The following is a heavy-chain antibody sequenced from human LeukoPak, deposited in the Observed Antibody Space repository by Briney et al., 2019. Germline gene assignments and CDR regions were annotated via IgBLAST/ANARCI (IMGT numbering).Heavy chain of an antibody. D-gene: IGHD2-8*01. CDR2: INPSGGST. J-gene: IGHJ5*02. V-gene: IGHV1-46*03. CDR3: ARGGANCTNGVCEWNWFDP. CDR1: GYTFASYY. Sequence: ASVKVSCKASGYTFASYYMHWVRQAPGQGLEWMGIINPSGGSTSYAQEFQGRVTMTRDTSTSTVYMELSSLRSEDTAVYYCARGGANCTNGVCEWNWFDPWGQGTLVTVSS.